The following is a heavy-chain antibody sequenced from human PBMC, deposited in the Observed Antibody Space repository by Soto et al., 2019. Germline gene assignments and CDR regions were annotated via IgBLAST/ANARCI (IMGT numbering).Heavy chain of an antibody. CDR1: GFTFGSYG. J-gene: IGHJ3*02. V-gene: IGHV3-33*01. Sequence: QVQLVESGGGEVQPGRSLRLSCAASGFTFGSYGMHWVRQAPGKGLEWVAVIWYDGSNKYYADSVKGRFTISRDNSKNTLYLQMNGLRAEDTAVYYCAREGSERTGAFDIWGQGTMVTVSS. D-gene: IGHD6-25*01. CDR2: IWYDGSNK. CDR3: AREGSERTGAFDI.